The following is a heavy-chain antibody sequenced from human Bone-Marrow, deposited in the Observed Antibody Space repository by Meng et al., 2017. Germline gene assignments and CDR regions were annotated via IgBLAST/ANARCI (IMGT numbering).Heavy chain of an antibody. V-gene: IGHV6-1*01. CDR3: ARGDYSSSPSF. J-gene: IGHJ4*02. CDR2: TYYRSKWDT. CDR1: GGSVSSNSAA. D-gene: IGHD3-22*01. Sequence: QVPLQQSDPGLVKPAQTLTLTLALSGGSVSSNSAAWHWIRQSPSRGLEWLGRTYYRSKWDTDYAVSVKSRITINPDTSKNQYSLQLNSVTPEDTAVYYCARGDYSSSPSFWGQGTLVTVSS.